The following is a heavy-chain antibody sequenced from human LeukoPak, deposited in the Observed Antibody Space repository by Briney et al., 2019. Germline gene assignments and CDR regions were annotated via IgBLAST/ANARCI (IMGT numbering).Heavy chain of an antibody. J-gene: IGHJ3*02. CDR2: VFSSGNT. CDR1: GGSISKYL. Sequence: PSETLSLTCKVSGGSISKYLWSWIRQPPGKGPQCIGYVFSSGNTNYNPSLKSRVTISIDTSRNFFSLKLSSVTAADTAVYYCARGGVLGQSAFDIWGQGTMVTVSS. CDR3: ARGGVLGQSAFDI. D-gene: IGHD7-27*01. V-gene: IGHV4-59*01.